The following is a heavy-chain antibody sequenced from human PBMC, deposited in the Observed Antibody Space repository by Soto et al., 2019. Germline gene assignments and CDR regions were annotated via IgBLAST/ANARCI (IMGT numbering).Heavy chain of an antibody. D-gene: IGHD3-9*01. V-gene: IGHV3-30-3*01. CDR2: ISYDGSKK. CDR1: GFSFSSYA. J-gene: IGHJ6*02. CDR3: ARDSSWSELDWLLGVGMDV. Sequence: QVQLVESGGGVVQPGRSLRLSCAASGFSFSSYAVHWVRQAPGKGLEWVAAISYDGSKKYSADSVKGRFTVSRDNSKNTLYLQMNSLRPEDTAIYYCARDSSWSELDWLLGVGMDVWGQGTTVTVSS.